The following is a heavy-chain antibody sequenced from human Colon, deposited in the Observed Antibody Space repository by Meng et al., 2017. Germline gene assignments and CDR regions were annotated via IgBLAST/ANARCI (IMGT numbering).Heavy chain of an antibody. D-gene: IGHD6-13*01. CDR2: ISYDGTYK. CDR3: ARANSSTWHYFDY. Sequence: GGSLRLSCAASGFPFSTYIIHWVRQAPGKGPEWVAVISYDGTYKYSADSVRGRFTISRDNSKNTLFLQMNSLRPEDTAVYYCARANSSTWHYFDYWGQGTLVTVSS. J-gene: IGHJ4*02. V-gene: IGHV3-30*04. CDR1: GFPFSTYI.